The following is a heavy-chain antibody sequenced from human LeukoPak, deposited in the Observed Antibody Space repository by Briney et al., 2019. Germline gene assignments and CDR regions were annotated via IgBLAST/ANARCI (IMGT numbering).Heavy chain of an antibody. Sequence: GGSLRLSCAAAGFTFTSYWMNWVRQAPGKGLEWVANIKKDGCENYYVDSVKGRFTISRDNAKNSLYLQMNSLRAEDSAVYYSARVRLTMIVVVNYFDYWGQGTLVTVSS. CDR1: GFTFTSYW. CDR3: ARVRLTMIVVVNYFDY. J-gene: IGHJ4*02. V-gene: IGHV3-7*01. CDR2: IKKDGCEN. D-gene: IGHD3-22*01.